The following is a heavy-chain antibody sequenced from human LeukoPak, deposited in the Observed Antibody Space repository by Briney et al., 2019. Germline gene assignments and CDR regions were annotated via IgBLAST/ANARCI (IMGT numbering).Heavy chain of an antibody. V-gene: IGHV3-23*01. J-gene: IGHJ4*02. CDR1: GFTFSSYA. CDR3: AKVDYDRSGY. Sequence: PGGSLRLSCVASGFTFSSYAMSWVRQAPGKGLEWVSTITSGSTYYADSVKGRFTISRDNSKNTLYLQMNSLRAEDTAVYYCAKVDYDRSGYWGQGTLVTFSS. CDR2: ITSGST. D-gene: IGHD3-22*01.